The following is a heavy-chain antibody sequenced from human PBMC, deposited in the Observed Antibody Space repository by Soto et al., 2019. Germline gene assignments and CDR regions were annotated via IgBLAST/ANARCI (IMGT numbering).Heavy chain of an antibody. CDR2: MSYDGSDT. Sequence: GGSLRLSCVGSGFILSNNGMHWVRQTPGKGLEWVAFMSYDGSDTFYADSVKGRFTISRDNSKNTLFLHMSNLRAEDTAMYYCTNVRVADSALDHWGQGTLVTVSS. D-gene: IGHD3-10*02. J-gene: IGHJ4*02. CDR3: TNVRVADSALDH. CDR1: GFILSNNG. V-gene: IGHV3-30*02.